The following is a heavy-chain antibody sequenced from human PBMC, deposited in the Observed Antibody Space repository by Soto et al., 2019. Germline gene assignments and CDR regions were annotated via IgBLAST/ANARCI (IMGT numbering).Heavy chain of an antibody. CDR1: GGSISSSNW. CDR3: ARRRRDGYNPLDY. V-gene: IGHV4-4*02. Sequence: SETLSLTCAVSGGSISSSNWWSWVRQPPGKGLEWIGEIYHSGSTNYNPSLKSRVTISVDKSKNQFSLKLSSVTAADTAVYYCARRRRDGYNPLDYWGQGTLVTVSS. CDR2: IYHSGST. J-gene: IGHJ4*02. D-gene: IGHD5-12*01.